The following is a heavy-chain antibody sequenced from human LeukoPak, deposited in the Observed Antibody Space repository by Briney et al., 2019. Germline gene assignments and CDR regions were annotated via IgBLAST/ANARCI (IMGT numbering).Heavy chain of an antibody. D-gene: IGHD3-10*01. Sequence: GASVKVSCKASGYTVTSYDIKWVRQATGQGLEWMGWMNPNSDNTGYAQKFQGRVTMTRNTSISTAYMELSSLRSEDTAVYYCARVLGSGRRNLNWFDPWGQGTLVTVSS. CDR3: ARVLGSGRRNLNWFDP. CDR2: MNPNSDNT. J-gene: IGHJ5*02. CDR1: GYTVTSYD. V-gene: IGHV1-8*01.